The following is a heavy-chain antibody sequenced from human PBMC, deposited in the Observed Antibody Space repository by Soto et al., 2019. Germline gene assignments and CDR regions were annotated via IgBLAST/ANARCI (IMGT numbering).Heavy chain of an antibody. Sequence: SETLSLTCAVSGGSISSGGYSWSWIRQPPGKGLEWIGYIYHSGSTYYNPSLKSRVTISVDRSKNQFSLKLNSVTAADTAVYYCARVVAAADTISVWFDPWGQGTLVTVSS. CDR2: IYHSGST. CDR3: ARVVAAADTISVWFDP. D-gene: IGHD6-13*01. CDR1: GGSISSGGYS. V-gene: IGHV4-30-2*01. J-gene: IGHJ5*02.